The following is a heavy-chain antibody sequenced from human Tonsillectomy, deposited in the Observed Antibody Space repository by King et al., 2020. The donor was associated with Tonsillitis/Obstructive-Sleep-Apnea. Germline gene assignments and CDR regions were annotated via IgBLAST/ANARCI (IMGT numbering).Heavy chain of an antibody. V-gene: IGHV3-23*04. D-gene: IGHD2-2*01. J-gene: IGHJ4*02. Sequence: VQLVESGGGLVQPGGSLKLSCAASGFTFSSYAMNWVRQAPGKGLEWVSTISGSSHSTYYGDSVKGRFTISRDNSKNTLYLQMNSLRAEDTAVYYCAKARTPIVVEPAAMEGWGQGTLVTVSS. CDR3: AKARTPIVVEPAAMEG. CDR2: ISGSSHST. CDR1: GFTFSSYA.